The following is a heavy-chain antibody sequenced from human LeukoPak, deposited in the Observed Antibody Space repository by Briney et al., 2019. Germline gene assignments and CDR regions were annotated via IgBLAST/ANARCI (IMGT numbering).Heavy chain of an antibody. D-gene: IGHD3-9*01. CDR3: ARDGDYDILTGYLNGDAFDI. V-gene: IGHV3-48*01. CDR2: ISSSSSTI. CDR1: GFTFSSYG. Sequence: GGSLRLSCAASGFTFSSYGMTWVRQAPGKGLEWVSYISSSSSTIYYADSVKGRFTISRDNAKNSLYLQMNSLRAEDTAVYYCARDGDYDILTGYLNGDAFDIWGQGTMVTVSS. J-gene: IGHJ3*02.